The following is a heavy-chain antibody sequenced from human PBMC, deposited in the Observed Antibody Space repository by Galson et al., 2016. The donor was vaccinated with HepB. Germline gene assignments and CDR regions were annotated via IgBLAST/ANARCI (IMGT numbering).Heavy chain of an antibody. Sequence: SLRLSCAASGFTFSSYAMSWVRQAPGKGLEWVSAISGSGGSTYYADSVKGRFTISRDNSKNTLYLQMNSLTAEDTGVYYCARVTSRPGWFDPWGQGTLVTVSS. D-gene: IGHD6-6*01. J-gene: IGHJ5*02. CDR2: ISGSGGST. CDR3: ARVTSRPGWFDP. V-gene: IGHV3-23*01. CDR1: GFTFSSYA.